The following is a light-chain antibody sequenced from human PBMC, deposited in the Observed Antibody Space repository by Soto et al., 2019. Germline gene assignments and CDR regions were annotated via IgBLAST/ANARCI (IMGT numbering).Light chain of an antibody. V-gene: IGLV2-14*01. CDR2: DVS. Sequence: QSVLTQPASVSGSPGQSITISCTGTSSDVGGYNYVSWYQQHPGKAPKLMIYDVSSRPSGVSNRFSGAKSGNTASLTISGLQTEDEADYYCSSYTSSSTPHVFGTGTKVTVL. CDR1: SSDVGGYNY. CDR3: SSYTSSSTPHV. J-gene: IGLJ1*01.